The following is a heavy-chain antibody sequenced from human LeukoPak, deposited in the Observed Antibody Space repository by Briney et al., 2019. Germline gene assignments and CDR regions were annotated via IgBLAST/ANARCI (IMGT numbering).Heavy chain of an antibody. V-gene: IGHV1-46*01. CDR3: ARVLHDFSGYFPPAY. CDR2: INPSGGST. Sequence: ASVKVSCKASGYTFTNYYIHWVRQAPGQGLEWMGIINPSGGSTTYAQKSQGRVTMTRDPSTSSVYMELSSLRSGDTAVYYCARVLHDFSGYFPPAYWGQGTLVTVSS. CDR1: GYTFTNYY. D-gene: IGHD3-22*01. J-gene: IGHJ4*02.